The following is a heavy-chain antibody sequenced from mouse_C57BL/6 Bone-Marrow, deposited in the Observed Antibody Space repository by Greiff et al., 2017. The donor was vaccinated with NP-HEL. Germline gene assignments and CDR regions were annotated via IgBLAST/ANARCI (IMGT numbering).Heavy chain of an antibody. Sequence: VKLVESGAELVKPGASVKISCKASGYAFSSYWMNWVKQRPGKGLEWIGQIYPGDGDTNYNGKFKGKATLTADKSSSTAYMQLSSLTSEDSAVYFCARRGYYGLTGAMDYWGQGTSVTVSS. CDR2: IYPGDGDT. D-gene: IGHD1-1*02. CDR1: GYAFSSYW. CDR3: ARRGYYGLTGAMDY. V-gene: IGHV1-80*01. J-gene: IGHJ4*01.